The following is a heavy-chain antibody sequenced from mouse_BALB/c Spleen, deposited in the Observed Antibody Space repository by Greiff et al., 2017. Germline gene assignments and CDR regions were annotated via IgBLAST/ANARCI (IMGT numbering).Heavy chain of an antibody. J-gene: IGHJ3*01. D-gene: IGHD2-2*01. CDR3: ARDESGYDPLFAY. Sequence: EVMLVESGGGLVKPGGSLKLSCAASGFTFSDYYMYWVRQTPEKRLEWVATISDGGSYTYYPDSVKGRFTISRDNAKNNLYLQMSSLKSEDTAMYYCARDESGYDPLFAYWGQGTLVTVSA. CDR2: ISDGGSYT. CDR1: GFTFSDYY. V-gene: IGHV5-4*02.